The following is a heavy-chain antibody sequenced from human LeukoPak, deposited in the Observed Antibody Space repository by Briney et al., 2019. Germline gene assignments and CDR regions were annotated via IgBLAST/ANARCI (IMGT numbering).Heavy chain of an antibody. CDR3: TSRRAPSWFDP. J-gene: IGHJ5*02. CDR2: INHSGST. D-gene: IGHD5-24*01. V-gene: IGHV4-34*01. Sequence: SETLSLTCTVSGGSISGYYWSWVRQPPGKGLEWIGEINHSGSTNYNPSLKSRVTISVDTSKNQFSLKLSSVTAADTAVYYCTSRRAPSWFDPWGQGTLVTVSS. CDR1: GGSISGYY.